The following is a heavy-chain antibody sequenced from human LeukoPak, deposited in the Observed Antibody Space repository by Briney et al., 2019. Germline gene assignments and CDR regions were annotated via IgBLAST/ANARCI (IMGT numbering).Heavy chain of an antibody. V-gene: IGHV3-30-3*01. CDR1: GFTFSSYA. Sequence: GGSLRLSCAASGFTFSSYAMHWVRQAPGKGLEWVAVISYDGSSKYYADSVKGRFTISRDNSKNTLYLQMNSLRAEDTAVYYCARDPTVVVVAATLPYDYWGQGTLVTVSS. D-gene: IGHD2-15*01. CDR2: ISYDGSSK. J-gene: IGHJ4*02. CDR3: ARDPTVVVVAATLPYDY.